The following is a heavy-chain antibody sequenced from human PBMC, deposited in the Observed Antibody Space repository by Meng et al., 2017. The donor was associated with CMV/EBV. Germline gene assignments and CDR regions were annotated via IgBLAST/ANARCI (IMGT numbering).Heavy chain of an antibody. CDR2: INHSGST. Sequence: SETLSLTCAVYGGSFSGYYWSWIRQPPGKGLEWIGEINHSGSTNYNPSLKSRVTISVDTSKNQFSLKLSSVTAADTAVYYCARGPTYYYYYGMDVWGQGTTVTVSS. CDR1: GGSFSGYY. V-gene: IGHV4-34*01. CDR3: ARGPTYYYYYGMDV. J-gene: IGHJ6*02.